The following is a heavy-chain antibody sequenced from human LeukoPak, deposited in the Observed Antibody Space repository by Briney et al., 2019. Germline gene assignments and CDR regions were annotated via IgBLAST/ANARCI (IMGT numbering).Heavy chain of an antibody. CDR1: GFTFDDYG. V-gene: IGHV3-20*04. CDR3: ARSGYTYGYVGGLDY. CDR2: INWNGGST. Sequence: GGSLRLSCAASGFTFDDYGMSWVRQAPGKGLEWVSGINWNGGSTGYADSVKGRFTISRDNGKNSVNLQMNSLRAEDTALYYCARSGYTYGYVGGLDYWGQGTLVTVSS. J-gene: IGHJ4*02. D-gene: IGHD5-18*01.